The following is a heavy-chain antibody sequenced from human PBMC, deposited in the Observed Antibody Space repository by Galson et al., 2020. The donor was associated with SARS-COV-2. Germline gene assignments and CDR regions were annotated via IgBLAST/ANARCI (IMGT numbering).Heavy chain of an antibody. D-gene: IGHD6-19*01. J-gene: IGHJ6*02. Sequence: ASVKVSCKASGYTFTGYYMHWVRQAPGQGLEWMGWINPNSGGTNYAQKFQGRVTMTRDTSISTAYMELSRVRSDDTAVYYCARVGAVAGRYYYGMDLWGQGTTVTVSS. CDR3: ARVGAVAGRYYYGMDL. CDR2: INPNSGGT. CDR1: GYTFTGYY. V-gene: IGHV1-2*02.